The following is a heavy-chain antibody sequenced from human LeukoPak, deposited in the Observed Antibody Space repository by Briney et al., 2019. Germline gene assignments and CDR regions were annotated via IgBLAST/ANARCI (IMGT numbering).Heavy chain of an antibody. V-gene: IGHV4-59*12. J-gene: IGHJ4*02. Sequence: SETLSLTCTVSGGSISSYYWSWIRQPPGKGLEWIGCIYYSGSTNYNPSLKSRVTISVDTSKNQFSLKLSSVTAADTAVYYCARASRLGSPSLVLFDYWGQATLVTVSS. D-gene: IGHD3-16*01. CDR3: ARASRLGSPSLVLFDY. CDR2: IYYSGST. CDR1: GGSISSYY.